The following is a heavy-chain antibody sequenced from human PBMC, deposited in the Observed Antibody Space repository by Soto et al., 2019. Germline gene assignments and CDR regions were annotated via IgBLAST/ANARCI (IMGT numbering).Heavy chain of an antibody. J-gene: IGHJ4*02. CDR3: ARDKITGLFDY. D-gene: IGHD2-8*02. CDR1: VDSEGRSRHY. Sequence: SETLSVTCTVAVDSEGRSRHYSARYRQPPGKGLEWIGGFYYGGSTNYNPSLKSRVTISVDTSKNQFSLKLTSVTAADTAVYYCARDKITGLFDYWGQGTLVTVSS. CDR2: FYYGGST. V-gene: IGHV4-39*07.